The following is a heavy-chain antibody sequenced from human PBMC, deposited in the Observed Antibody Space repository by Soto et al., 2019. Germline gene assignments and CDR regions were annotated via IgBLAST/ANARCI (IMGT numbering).Heavy chain of an antibody. CDR2: IYYTGNT. V-gene: IGHV4-59*01. J-gene: IGHJ3*02. Sequence: QVQLQESGPGLVKPSETLSLTCTVSGGSISNYYWTWIRQPPGKGLEWIGYIYYTGNTNYNPSLKSRVTISVDTSKNQFSLKLSSVTAADTAVYYCARKAMTTHAFDIWGQVTMVTVSS. CDR1: GGSISNYY. CDR3: ARKAMTTHAFDI. D-gene: IGHD4-17*01.